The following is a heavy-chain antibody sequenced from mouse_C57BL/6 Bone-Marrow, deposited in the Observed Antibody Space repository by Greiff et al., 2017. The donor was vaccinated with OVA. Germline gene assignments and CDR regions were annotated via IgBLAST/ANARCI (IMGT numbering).Heavy chain of an antibody. CDR3: ARRRQRRPFDVDLDY. J-gene: IGHJ2*01. D-gene: IGHD6-1*01. CDR1: GYTFTNYW. CDR2: IYPGGGYT. Sequence: VQLQQSGAELVRPGTSVKMSCKASGYTFTNYWIGWAKQRPGHGLEWIGDIYPGGGYTNYNEKFKGKATLTADKSSSTAYMQFSSLTSEDSAIYYWARRRQRRPFDVDLDYWGQGTARTVSS. V-gene: IGHV1-63*01.